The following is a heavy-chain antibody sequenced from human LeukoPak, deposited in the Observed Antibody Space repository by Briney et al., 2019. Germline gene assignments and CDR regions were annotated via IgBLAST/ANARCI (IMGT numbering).Heavy chain of an antibody. V-gene: IGHV4-59*12. D-gene: IGHD4-17*01. CDR1: GGSISSYY. CDR3: ARVDSYGGYYASHGFDY. Sequence: SETLSLTCTVSGGSISSYYWSWIRQPPGKGLEWIGYIYYSGSTYYNPSLKSRVTISVDTSKNQFSLKLSSVTAADTAVYYCARVDSYGGYYASHGFDYWGQGTLVTVSS. CDR2: IYYSGST. J-gene: IGHJ4*02.